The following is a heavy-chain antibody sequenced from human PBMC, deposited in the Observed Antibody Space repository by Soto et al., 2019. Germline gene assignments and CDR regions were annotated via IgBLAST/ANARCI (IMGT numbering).Heavy chain of an antibody. D-gene: IGHD4-17*01. CDR3: AKDPNGDYIGAFDD. Sequence: EVQLLESGGDLVQPGGSLRLSCAASGFAFSNYAVPGAARAQGRGRGWVSSFSRSGNVIYYADSVKGRFIISRDNSKNTLYLQMNSLRAEDTAIYYCAKDPNGDYIGAFDDWGQGTLVTVSS. V-gene: IGHV3-23*01. J-gene: IGHJ4*02. CDR1: GFAFSNYA. CDR2: FSRSGNVI.